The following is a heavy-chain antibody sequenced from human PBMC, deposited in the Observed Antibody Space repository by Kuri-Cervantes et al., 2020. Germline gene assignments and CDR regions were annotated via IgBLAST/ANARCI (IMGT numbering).Heavy chain of an antibody. CDR2: IYHSGST. D-gene: IGHD3-22*01. Sequence: SETLSLTCTVSGGSISSGDYYWSWIRQPPGKGLEWIGYIYHSGSTYYNPSLKSRVTISVDRPKNQFSRKLSSVTAADTAVYYCAREESRATYYYDSSGLCFDYWGQGTLVTVSS. J-gene: IGHJ4*02. CDR3: AREESRATYYYDSSGLCFDY. CDR1: GGSISSGDYY. V-gene: IGHV4-30-2*01.